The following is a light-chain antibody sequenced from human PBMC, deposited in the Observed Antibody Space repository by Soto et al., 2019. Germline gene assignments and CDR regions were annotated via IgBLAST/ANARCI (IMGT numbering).Light chain of an antibody. CDR2: EDN. V-gene: IGLV6-57*03. CDR1: SGSIASNY. Sequence: NFMLTQPHSVSESPGKMVTISCTRSSGSIASNYVQWYQQRPGSAPTTVIYEDNQRPSGVPDRFSGSIDSSSNSASLTISGLKTEDEADYYCQSYDSSKEVFGGGTQLTVL. J-gene: IGLJ3*02. CDR3: QSYDSSKEV.